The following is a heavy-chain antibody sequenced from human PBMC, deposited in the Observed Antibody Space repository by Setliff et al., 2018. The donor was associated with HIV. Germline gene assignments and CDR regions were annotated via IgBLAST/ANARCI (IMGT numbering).Heavy chain of an antibody. CDR2: INPSGGST. J-gene: IGHJ5*02. Sequence: VASVKVSCKASGYTFTSYYMHWVRQAPGQGLEWMGIINPSGGSTSYAQKFQGRVTMTRDTSTSTVYMELSSLRSEDTAVYYCARGGPLITMVRGVLRWFDPWGQGTLVTAPQ. CDR3: ARGGPLITMVRGVLRWFDP. CDR1: GYTFTSYY. D-gene: IGHD3-10*01. V-gene: IGHV1-46*01.